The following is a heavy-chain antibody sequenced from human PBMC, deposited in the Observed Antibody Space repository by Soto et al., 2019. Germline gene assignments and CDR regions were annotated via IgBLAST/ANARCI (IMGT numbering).Heavy chain of an antibody. Sequence: EVQLLESGGGLVQPGGSLRLSCAASGFTFSSYAMSWVRQAPGKGLEWVSAISGSGGSTYYADSVKGRFTISRDNSKNTLYLQMNSLRAEDTAVYYCAKDLELYGSGSKIGSDYWGQGTLVTVSS. CDR1: GFTFSSYA. J-gene: IGHJ4*02. D-gene: IGHD3-10*01. CDR3: AKDLELYGSGSKIGSDY. CDR2: ISGSGGST. V-gene: IGHV3-23*01.